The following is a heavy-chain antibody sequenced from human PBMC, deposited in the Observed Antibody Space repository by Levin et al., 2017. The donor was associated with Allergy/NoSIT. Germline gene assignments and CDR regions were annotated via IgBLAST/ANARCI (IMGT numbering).Heavy chain of an antibody. J-gene: IGHJ6*02. D-gene: IGHD6-13*01. CDR1: GFTFSSYS. Sequence: PSETLSLTCAASGFTFSSYSMNWVRQAPGKGLEWVSSISSSSSYIYYADSVKGRFTISRDNAKNSLYLQMNSLRAEDTAVYYCARDAVSIAAAGTYYYGMDVWGQGTTVTVSS. V-gene: IGHV3-21*01. CDR3: ARDAVSIAAAGTYYYGMDV. CDR2: ISSSSSYI.